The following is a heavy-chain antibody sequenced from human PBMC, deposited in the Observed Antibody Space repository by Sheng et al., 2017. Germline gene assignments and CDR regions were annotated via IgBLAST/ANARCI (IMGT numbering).Heavy chain of an antibody. CDR3: ARDGDPTTFGESPYPFDY. V-gene: IGHV3-21*01. CDR1: GFTFSSYS. J-gene: IGHJ4*02. CDR2: ISSSSSYI. D-gene: IGHD3-10*01. Sequence: EVQLVESGGGLVKPGGSLRLSCAASGFTFSSYSMNWVRQAPGKGLEWVSSISSSSSYIYYADSVKGRFTISRDNAKNSLYLQMNSLRAEDTAVYYCARDGDPTTFGESPYPFDYWGQGTLVTVSS.